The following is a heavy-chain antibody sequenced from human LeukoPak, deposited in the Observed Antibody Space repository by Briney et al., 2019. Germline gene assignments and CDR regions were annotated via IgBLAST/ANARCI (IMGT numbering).Heavy chain of an antibody. V-gene: IGHV1-2*02. D-gene: IGHD3-22*01. CDR2: INPNSGGT. J-gene: IGHJ6*04. CDR3: ARVSTEHYYEDV. CDR1: GYTFTGYY. Sequence: ASVKVSCTASGYTFTGYYMHWVRQAPGQGLEWMGWINPNSGGTNYAQKFQGRVTMTRDTSISTAYMELSRLRSDDTAVYYCARVSTEHYYEDVWGKGTTVTISS.